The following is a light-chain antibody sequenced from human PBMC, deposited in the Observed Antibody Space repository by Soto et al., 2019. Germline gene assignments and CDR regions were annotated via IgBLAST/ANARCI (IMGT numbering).Light chain of an antibody. CDR1: QSVSSN. CDR3: QLYNNWPPLYP. Sequence: EIVMTQSPATLTVSPGERSTLSCRASQSVSSNLAWYQQKPGQAPRRLIYGASTRATGIPARFIGSGSATEFTLTFCSLQSEAFAVYYCQLYNNWPPLYPFGQGTKLEIK. CDR2: GAS. V-gene: IGKV3-15*01. J-gene: IGKJ2*01.